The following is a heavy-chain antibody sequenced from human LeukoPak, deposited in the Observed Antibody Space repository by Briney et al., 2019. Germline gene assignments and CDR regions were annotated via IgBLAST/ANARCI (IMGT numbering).Heavy chain of an antibody. CDR2: FDPEDGET. J-gene: IGHJ4*02. CDR1: GYTLTELY. V-gene: IGHV1-24*01. D-gene: IGHD4-17*01. CDR3: AKSFDYGPRYCDY. Sequence: ASVKVSCKVSGYTLTELYMHWVRQAPGKGLEWMGGFDPEDGETIYAQKFQGRVTMTEDTSTDTAYMELSSLRAEDTAVYYCAKSFDYGPRYCDYWGQGTLVTVSS.